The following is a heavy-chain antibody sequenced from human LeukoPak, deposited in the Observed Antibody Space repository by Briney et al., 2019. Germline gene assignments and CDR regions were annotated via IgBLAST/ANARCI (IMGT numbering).Heavy chain of an antibody. Sequence: GGSLRLSCAASGFPFSSYSMNWVRQAPGKGLEWVSSISSSSSYIYYADSVKGRFTISRDNAKNSLYLQMNSLRAEDAAVYYCARDDRDMTTVTTLDYWGQGTLVTVSS. J-gene: IGHJ4*02. CDR3: ARDDRDMTTVTTLDY. CDR2: ISSSSSYI. CDR1: GFPFSSYS. D-gene: IGHD4-11*01. V-gene: IGHV3-21*01.